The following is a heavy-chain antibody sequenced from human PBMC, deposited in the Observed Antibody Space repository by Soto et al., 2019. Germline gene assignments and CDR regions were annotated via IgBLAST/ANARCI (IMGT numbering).Heavy chain of an antibody. Sequence: GGYLKISSAASGFTFSSYGMHWVRQAPGKGLEWVAVIWYDGSNKYYADSVKGRFTISRDNSKNTLYLQMNSLRAEDTAVYYCARYTIIAVAGGDAFDIWGQGTMVTVSS. CDR2: IWYDGSNK. CDR3: ARYTIIAVAGGDAFDI. D-gene: IGHD6-19*01. V-gene: IGHV3-33*01. CDR1: GFTFSSYG. J-gene: IGHJ3*02.